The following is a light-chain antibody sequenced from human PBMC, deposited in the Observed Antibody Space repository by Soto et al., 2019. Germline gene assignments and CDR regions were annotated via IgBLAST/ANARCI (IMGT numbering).Light chain of an antibody. CDR2: GHN. J-gene: IGLJ3*02. V-gene: IGLV1-44*01. Sequence: QSVLTQPPSASGTPGQRVAISCSGSSSNIGSNTVNWYQQLPGTAPKLLIYGHNQRPSGVPDRFSGSQSGTSASLAISGLQSEDEADYYCGAWDDSLNGPVFGGGTKVTVL. CDR1: SSNIGSNT. CDR3: GAWDDSLNGPV.